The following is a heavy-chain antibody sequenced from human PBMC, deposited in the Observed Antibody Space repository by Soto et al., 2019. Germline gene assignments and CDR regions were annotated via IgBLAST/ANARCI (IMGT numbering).Heavy chain of an antibody. Sequence: QVQLVESGGGVVQPGRSLRLSCAASGFTFSSYAMHWVRQAPGKGLEWVAVISYDGSNKYYADSVKGRFTISRDNSTNTLYLQMNSLRAEDTAVYYCARAGEKWLRLSSYFDYWGQGTLVTVSS. V-gene: IGHV3-30-3*01. J-gene: IGHJ4*02. CDR3: ARAGEKWLRLSSYFDY. CDR1: GFTFSSYA. CDR2: ISYDGSNK. D-gene: IGHD5-12*01.